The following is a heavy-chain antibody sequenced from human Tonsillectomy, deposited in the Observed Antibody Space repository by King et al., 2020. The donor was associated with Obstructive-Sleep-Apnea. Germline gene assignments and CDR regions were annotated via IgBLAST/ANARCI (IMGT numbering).Heavy chain of an antibody. J-gene: IGHJ4*02. Sequence: EVQLVESGGGLVQPGRSLRLSCTASGFTFGDYAMTWFRQAPGKGLEWVGFIRSKAYGGTTEYAASVKGRFTISRDDSKSIAYLQMNSLKTEDTAVYYCTRDRYDSSGYTDYWGQGTLVTVSS. CDR1: GFTFGDYA. CDR2: IRSKAYGGTT. CDR3: TRDRYDSSGYTDY. V-gene: IGHV3-49*03. D-gene: IGHD3-22*01.